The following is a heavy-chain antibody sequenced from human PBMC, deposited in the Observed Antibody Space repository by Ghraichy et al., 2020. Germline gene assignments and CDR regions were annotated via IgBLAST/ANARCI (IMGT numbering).Heavy chain of an antibody. CDR2: IYPGDSDT. D-gene: IGHD6-25*01. J-gene: IGHJ4*02. CDR3: ARTTGPLYSSGFDY. V-gene: IGHV5-51*01. Sequence: ESLNISCKGSKYSFPTYWIGWVRQMPGKGLEWMGIIYPGDSDTRYSPSFQGQVTISVDKSISTAYLQWSSLKASDTAMYYCARTTGPLYSSGFDYWGQGTLVTVFS. CDR1: KYSFPTYW.